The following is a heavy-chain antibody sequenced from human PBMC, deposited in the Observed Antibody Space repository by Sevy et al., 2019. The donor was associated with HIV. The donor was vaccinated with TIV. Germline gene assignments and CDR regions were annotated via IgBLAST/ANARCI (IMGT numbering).Heavy chain of an antibody. CDR1: GFTFSSHW. CDR3: ARDTGGIGMDV. J-gene: IGHJ6*02. V-gene: IGHV3-7*01. Sequence: GGSLRLSCAASGFTFSSHWMSWVRQAPGKGLEWVANIKQDGSEKYYVGSVKGRFTISRDNAKNSLSLQMNSLRAEDMAVYYCARDTGGIGMDVWGQGTTVTVSS. D-gene: IGHD6-13*01. CDR2: IKQDGSEK.